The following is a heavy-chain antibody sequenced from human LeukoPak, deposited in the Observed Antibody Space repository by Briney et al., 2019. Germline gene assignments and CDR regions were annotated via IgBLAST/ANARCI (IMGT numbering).Heavy chain of an antibody. J-gene: IGHJ4*02. D-gene: IGHD7-27*01. CDR2: IYHSGST. CDR3: ARDRSTGETDY. CDR1: GYSISSGYY. Sequence: SETLSLTCTVSGYSISSGYYWGWIRQPPGKGLEWIGSIYHSGSTYYNPSLNSRVTISVDTSKNQFSLKLSSVTAADTAVYYCARDRSTGETDYWGQGTLVTVSS. V-gene: IGHV4-38-2*02.